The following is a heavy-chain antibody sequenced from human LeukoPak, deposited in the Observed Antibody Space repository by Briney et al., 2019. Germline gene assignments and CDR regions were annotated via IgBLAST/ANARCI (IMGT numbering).Heavy chain of an antibody. CDR1: GGSFSGYY. CDR2: INHSGST. V-gene: IGHV4-34*01. CDR3: ARGLDTSGYYFDY. Sequence: SETLSLTCAVYGGSFSGYYWSWIRQPPGKGLEWIGEINHSGSTNYNPPLKSRVIISVDRSKNQFSLNLRSVTAADTGVYYCARGLDTSGYYFDYWGQGTLLTVSS. D-gene: IGHD3-22*01. J-gene: IGHJ4*02.